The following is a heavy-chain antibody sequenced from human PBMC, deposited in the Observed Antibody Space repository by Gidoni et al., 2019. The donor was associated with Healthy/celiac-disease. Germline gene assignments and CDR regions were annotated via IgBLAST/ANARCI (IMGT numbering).Heavy chain of an antibody. CDR2: ISSSSSYI. D-gene: IGHD5-18*01. V-gene: IGHV3-21*01. J-gene: IGHJ4*02. CDR3: ARGLRGYSYGARSLADY. CDR1: GVTFRSYS. Sequence: EVQLVESGGGLVKPGGSLRLTCEASGVTFRSYSLNWVRQATGQGLEWVSSISSSSSYIYYADSVKGRFTISRDNAKNSLYLQMNSLRAEDTAVYYCARGLRGYSYGARSLADYWGQGTLVTVSS.